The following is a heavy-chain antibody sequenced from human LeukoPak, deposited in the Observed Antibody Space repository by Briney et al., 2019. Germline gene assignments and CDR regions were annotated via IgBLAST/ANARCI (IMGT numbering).Heavy chain of an antibody. Sequence: SETLSLTCTVSAVSISSGNFYWSSIRQSAGKGLEWIGHVYSTGNTKYNPSLKSRVTISADTSKNQISLRLRSVTAADTAMFYCARDGDAVSAAIAGAFDLWGRGTMVTVSS. D-gene: IGHD2-2*01. CDR3: ARDGDAVSAAIAGAFDL. CDR1: AVSISSGNFY. V-gene: IGHV4-61*09. J-gene: IGHJ3*01. CDR2: VYSTGNT.